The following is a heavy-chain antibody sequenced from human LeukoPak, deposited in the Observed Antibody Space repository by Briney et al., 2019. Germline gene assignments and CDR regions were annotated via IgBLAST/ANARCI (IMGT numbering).Heavy chain of an antibody. D-gene: IGHD4-17*01. CDR3: ARINGDYVGECDY. J-gene: IGHJ4*02. V-gene: IGHV1-2*02. CDR2: INPNSGGT. Sequence: APVKVSRKASGYTFTGYYMHWGRQGPRQRVEWVGWINPNSGGTNYAQKLQGRVTMTTDTSTSTAYMELRSLTSDDTAVYYCARINGDYVGECDYWGQGTLVTVSS. CDR1: GYTFTGYY.